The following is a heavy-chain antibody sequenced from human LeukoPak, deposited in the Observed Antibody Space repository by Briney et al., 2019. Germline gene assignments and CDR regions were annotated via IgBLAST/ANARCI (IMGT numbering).Heavy chain of an antibody. CDR2: ISAYNGNT. D-gene: IGHD2-21*02. CDR3: ARDPVIVVVTATLYYFDY. Sequence: GASVKLSCTASGYTFTSYGISWGRQAPGQGLEWMGWISAYNGNTNYAQKLQGRVTMTTDTSTSTAYMELMSLRSDDTAVYYCARDPVIVVVTATLYYFDYWGQGTLVTVSS. J-gene: IGHJ4*02. CDR1: GYTFTSYG. V-gene: IGHV1-18*01.